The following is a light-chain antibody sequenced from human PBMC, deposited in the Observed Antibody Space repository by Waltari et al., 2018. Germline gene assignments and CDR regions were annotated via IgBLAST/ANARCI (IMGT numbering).Light chain of an antibody. CDR3: QQRFNWPLT. J-gene: IGKJ4*01. CDR1: QSVSSY. V-gene: IGKV3-11*01. Sequence: EIVLTQSPATLSLSPGERATLSCRASQSVSSYLAWYQQKPGQAPRLLIYAASTRATGIPARFSGSGSGTYFTLTISSLEPEDFAVYFCQQRFNWPLTFGGGTRVEIK. CDR2: AAS.